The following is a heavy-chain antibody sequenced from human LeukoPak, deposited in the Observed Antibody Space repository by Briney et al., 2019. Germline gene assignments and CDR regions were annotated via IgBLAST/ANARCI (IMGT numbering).Heavy chain of an antibody. J-gene: IGHJ4*02. CDR1: GFTFSTYT. CDR3: AIDPNWGTHS. V-gene: IGHV3-23*01. Sequence: GGSLRLSCAASGFTFSTYTMYWVRHPPGKRLEWVSIIGSSGGGIHYADSVKGRFTISRDNSKNALYLQMNSLGVEDTAVYYCAIDPNWGTHSWGQGVLVTVSS. CDR2: IGSSGGGI. D-gene: IGHD7-27*01.